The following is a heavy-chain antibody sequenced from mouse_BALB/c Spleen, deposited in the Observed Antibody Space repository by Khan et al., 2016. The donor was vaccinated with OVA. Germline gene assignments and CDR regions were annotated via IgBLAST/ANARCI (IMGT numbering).Heavy chain of an antibody. Sequence: EVELVESGGCLVKPGGSLKLSCAASGFTFSDYYMYWVRQTPEKRLEWVATISDGGSYTYYPDNVKGRFTISRDDAKNNLYLQMNSLKSEDTAMYNCARGFYGDPFAYWGQGTLVTVSA. V-gene: IGHV5-4*02. D-gene: IGHD2-13*01. CDR1: GFTFSDYY. J-gene: IGHJ3*01. CDR2: ISDGGSYT. CDR3: ARGFYGDPFAY.